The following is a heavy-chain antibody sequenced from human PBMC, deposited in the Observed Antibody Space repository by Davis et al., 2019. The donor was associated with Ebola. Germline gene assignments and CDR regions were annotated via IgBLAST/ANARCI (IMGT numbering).Heavy chain of an antibody. J-gene: IGHJ4*02. CDR1: EYTLAELS. V-gene: IGHV1-24*01. CDR2: FDPEHGGA. CDR3: TIGGTTGGFHY. D-gene: IGHD1-14*01. Sequence: ASVKVSCKVSEYTLAELSIHWVRQVPGTGLEWMGSFDPEHGGAIYSQKFQGRVTMIDDTSTDTAYMGLSSLRSEDTAVYYCTIGGTTGGFHYWGQGTLVTVSS.